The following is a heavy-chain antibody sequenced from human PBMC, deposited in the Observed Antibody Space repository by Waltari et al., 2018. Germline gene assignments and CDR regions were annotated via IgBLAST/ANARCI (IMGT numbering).Heavy chain of an antibody. Sequence: EVQLVESGGGLVQPGRSLRLSCTASGFTFGDYAMSWFRQAPGKGLEWVGFIRSKAYGGTTEYAASVKGRFTISRDDSKSIAYLQMNSLKTEDTAVYYCSGGVADYYYYGMDVWGQGTTVIVSS. D-gene: IGHD2-15*01. V-gene: IGHV3-49*03. CDR1: GFTFGDYA. J-gene: IGHJ6*02. CDR2: IRSKAYGGTT. CDR3: SGGVADYYYYGMDV.